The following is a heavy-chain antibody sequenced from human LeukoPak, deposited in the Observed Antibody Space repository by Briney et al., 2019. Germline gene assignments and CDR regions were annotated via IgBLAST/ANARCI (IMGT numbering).Heavy chain of an antibody. CDR2: INPNSGGT. CDR3: ARRGMHFDP. CDR1: GYTFTSYY. D-gene: IGHD3-10*01. J-gene: IGHJ5*02. V-gene: IGHV1-2*02. Sequence: RWASVKVSCKASGYTFTSYYMHWVRQAPGQGLEWMGWINPNSGGTNYAQKFQGRVTMTRDTSISTACMELSRLRSDDTAVYYCARRGMHFDPWGQGTLVTVSS.